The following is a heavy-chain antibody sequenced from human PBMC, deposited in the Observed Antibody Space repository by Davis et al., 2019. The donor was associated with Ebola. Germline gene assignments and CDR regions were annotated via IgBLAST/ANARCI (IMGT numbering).Heavy chain of an antibody. D-gene: IGHD1-1*01. CDR1: GDSVSSNSAA. J-gene: IGHJ6*02. Sequence: SQTLSLTCAISGDSVSSNSAAWNCIRQSPXXSLXCLVCTYYRSKWYNDYAVSVKSRITINPDTSKNQFSLQLNSVTPEDTAVYYCARQNVYYYGMDVWGQGTTVTVSS. CDR3: ARQNVYYYGMDV. V-gene: IGHV6-1*01. CDR2: TYYRSKWYN.